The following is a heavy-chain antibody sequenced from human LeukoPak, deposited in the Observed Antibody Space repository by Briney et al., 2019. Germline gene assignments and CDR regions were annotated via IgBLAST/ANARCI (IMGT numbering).Heavy chain of an antibody. CDR1: GGSISSGGYS. D-gene: IGHD2-15*01. V-gene: IGHV4-30-2*01. CDR3: ARDLRHGGNWFDP. J-gene: IGHJ5*02. CDR2: IYHSGST. Sequence: SETLSLTCAVSGGSISSGGYSWSWIRQPPGKGLEWIGYIYHSGSTYYNPSLKSRVTISVDRSKNQFSLKLSSVTAADTAVYYCARDLRHGGNWFDPWGQGTLVTVSS.